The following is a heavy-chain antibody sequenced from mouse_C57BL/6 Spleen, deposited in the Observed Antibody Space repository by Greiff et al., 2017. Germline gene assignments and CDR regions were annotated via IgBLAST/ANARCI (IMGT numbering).Heavy chain of an antibody. J-gene: IGHJ3*01. Sequence: EVQLQESVAELVRPGASVKLSRTASGFNIKNTYMHWVKQRPEQGLEWIGRIDPANGNTKYAPKFQGKATITADTSSNTAYLQLSSLTSEDTAIYYCASYSNYADLFAYWGQGTLVTVSA. V-gene: IGHV14-3*01. CDR2: IDPANGNT. D-gene: IGHD2-5*01. CDR1: GFNIKNTY. CDR3: ASYSNYADLFAY.